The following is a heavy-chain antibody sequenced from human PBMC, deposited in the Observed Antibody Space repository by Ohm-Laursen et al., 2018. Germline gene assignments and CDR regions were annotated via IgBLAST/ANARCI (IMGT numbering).Heavy chain of an antibody. D-gene: IGHD6-19*01. Sequence: SLRLSCAASGFTFDDYAVHWVRQAPGKGLEWVSGISWNSGSIGYADSVKGRFTISRDNAKNSLYLQMNSLRAEDTALYYCAKLASVYGIAVAGPFDYWGQGTLVTVSS. CDR2: ISWNSGSI. CDR3: AKLASVYGIAVAGPFDY. CDR1: GFTFDDYA. V-gene: IGHV3-9*01. J-gene: IGHJ4*02.